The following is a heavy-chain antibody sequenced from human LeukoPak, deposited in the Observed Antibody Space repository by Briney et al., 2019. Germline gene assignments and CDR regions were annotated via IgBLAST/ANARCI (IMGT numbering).Heavy chain of an antibody. V-gene: IGHV5-51*01. J-gene: IGHJ4*02. D-gene: IGHD3-22*01. CDR2: IYPGDSDT. Sequence: GESLKISCKGSGYSFTSYWIGWVRQMPGKGVEWMGIIYPGDSDTRYSPSFQGQVTISADKSISTAYLQWSSLKASDTAMYYCARGEYYYDSSGYWQFDYWGQGTLVTVSS. CDR3: ARGEYYYDSSGYWQFDY. CDR1: GYSFTSYW.